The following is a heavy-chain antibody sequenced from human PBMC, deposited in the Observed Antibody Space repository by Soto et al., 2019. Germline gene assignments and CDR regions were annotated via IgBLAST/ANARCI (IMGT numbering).Heavy chain of an antibody. D-gene: IGHD5-12*01. J-gene: IGHJ4*02. CDR1: GGSISSGNYF. Sequence: SETLSLTCAVSGGSISSGNYFWSWIRHRPGKGLEWVGYIYHGGSTYYNPSLRSRVSLSADTSNNRFSLKLSSVTAADTAVYFCARDQYSGYQFDSWGQGALVTVSS. V-gene: IGHV4-31*11. CDR2: IYHGGST. CDR3: ARDQYSGYQFDS.